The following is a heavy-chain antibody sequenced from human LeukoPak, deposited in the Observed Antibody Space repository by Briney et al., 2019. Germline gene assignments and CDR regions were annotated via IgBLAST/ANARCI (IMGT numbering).Heavy chain of an antibody. V-gene: IGHV3-23*01. CDR2: ISGSGGST. D-gene: IGHD1-26*01. CDR3: AKDPPGVGAPYYFDY. J-gene: IGHJ4*02. CDR1: GFTFSSYA. Sequence: PGGSLRLSXAASGFTFSSYAMSWVRQAPGKGLEWVSAISGSGGSTYYADSVKGRFTISRDNSKNTLYLQMNSLRAEDTAVYYCAKDPPGVGAPYYFDYWGQGTLVTVSS.